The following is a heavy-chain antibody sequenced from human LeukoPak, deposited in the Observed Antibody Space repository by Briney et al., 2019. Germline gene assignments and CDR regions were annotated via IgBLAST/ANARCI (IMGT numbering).Heavy chain of an antibody. CDR1: GFTFSSYW. CDR2: INSDGSST. J-gene: IGHJ4*02. CDR3: ARYYYDSSGYYPTEGFDY. V-gene: IGHV3-74*01. Sequence: GGSLRLSCAASGFTFSSYWMHWVRQAPGKGLVWVSRINSDGSSTSYADSVKGRFTISRDNAKNTLYPQMNSLRAEDTAVYYCARYYYDSSGYYPTEGFDYWGQGTLVTVSS. D-gene: IGHD3-22*01.